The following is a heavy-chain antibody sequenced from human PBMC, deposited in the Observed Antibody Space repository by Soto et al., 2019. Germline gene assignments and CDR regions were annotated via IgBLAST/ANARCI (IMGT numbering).Heavy chain of an antibody. CDR3: ARDRGDYYYGMDV. CDR1: GYTFTSYA. J-gene: IGHJ6*02. CDR2: INAGNGNT. V-gene: IGHV1-3*05. Sequence: QVQLVQSGAEEKQPGASVKVSCKASGYTFTSYAMHWVRQAHGQRLEWMGWINAGNGNTKYSQKFQGRVTITRDTSASTAYMELSSLRSEDTAVYYCARDRGDYYYGMDVWGQGTTVTVSS. D-gene: IGHD4-17*01.